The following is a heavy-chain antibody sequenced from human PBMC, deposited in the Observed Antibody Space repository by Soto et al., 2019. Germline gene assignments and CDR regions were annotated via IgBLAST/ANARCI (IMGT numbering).Heavy chain of an antibody. CDR1: GFTFSSYW. J-gene: IGHJ4*02. CDR2: IKQDGSEK. V-gene: IGHV3-7*03. CDR3: ASGNYYDSSGLSS. Sequence: GGSLRLSCAASGFTFSSYWMSWVRQAPGKGLEWVANIKQDGSEKYYVDSVKGRFTISRDNAKNSLYLQMNSLRAEDTAVYYCASGNYYDSSGLSSWGQGTLVTVS. D-gene: IGHD3-22*01.